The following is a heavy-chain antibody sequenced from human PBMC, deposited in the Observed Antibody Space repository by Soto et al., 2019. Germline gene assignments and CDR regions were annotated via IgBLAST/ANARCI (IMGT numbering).Heavy chain of an antibody. D-gene: IGHD1-20*01. CDR3: ARDHITGARRGYYYGMDV. CDR2: IYHSGST. V-gene: IGHV4-30-2*01. J-gene: IGHJ6*02. Sequence: PSETLSLTCAVSGGSISSGGYSWSWIRQPPGKGLEWIGYIYHSGSTYYNPSLKSRVTISVDRSKNQFSLKLSSVTAADTAVYYCARDHITGARRGYYYGMDVWGQGTTGTAAS. CDR1: GGSISSGGYS.